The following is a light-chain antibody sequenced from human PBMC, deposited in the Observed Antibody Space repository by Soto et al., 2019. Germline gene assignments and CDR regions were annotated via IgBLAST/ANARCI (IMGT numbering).Light chain of an antibody. V-gene: IGLV1-44*01. CDR1: SSNIGSNT. CDR3: AAWDDSLNGPV. J-gene: IGLJ2*01. Sequence: SVLTQPPSASGTPGQRVTISCSGSSSNIGSNTVNWYQQLPGTAPKLLIYSNNQRPSGVPDRFSGSKSGTSASLAISGLQSEDAADYYCAAWDDSLNGPVFGGGTKVTVL. CDR2: SNN.